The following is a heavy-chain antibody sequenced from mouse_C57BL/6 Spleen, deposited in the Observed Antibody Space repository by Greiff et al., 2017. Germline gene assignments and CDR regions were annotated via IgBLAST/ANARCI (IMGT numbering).Heavy chain of an antibody. Sequence: EVQLKESGPGLVKPSQSLSLTCSVTGYSITSGYYWNWIRQFPGNKLEWMGYISYDGSNNYNPSLKNRISITRDTSKNQFFLKLNSVTTEDTATYYCARDGSFDYFDYWGQGTTLTVSS. CDR3: ARDGSFDYFDY. V-gene: IGHV3-6*01. CDR1: GYSITSGYY. CDR2: ISYDGSN. J-gene: IGHJ2*01.